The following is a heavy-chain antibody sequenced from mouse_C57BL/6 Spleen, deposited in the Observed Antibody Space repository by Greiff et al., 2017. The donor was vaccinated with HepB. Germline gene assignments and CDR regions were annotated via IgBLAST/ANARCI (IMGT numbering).Heavy chain of an antibody. D-gene: IGHD3-2*02. V-gene: IGHV1-42*01. CDR1: GYSFTGYY. J-gene: IGHJ3*01. CDR2: INPSTGGT. Sequence: EVQLQQSGPELVKPGASVKISCKASGYSFTGYYMNWVKQSPEKSLEWIGEINPSTGGTTYNQKFKAKATLTVDKSSSTAYMQLKSLTSEDSAVYYCARDSSGSSYAYWGQGTLVTVSA. CDR3: ARDSSGSSYAY.